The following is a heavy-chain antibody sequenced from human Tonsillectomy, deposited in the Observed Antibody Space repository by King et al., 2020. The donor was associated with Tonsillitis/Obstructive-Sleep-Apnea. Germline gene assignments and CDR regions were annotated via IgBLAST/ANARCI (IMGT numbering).Heavy chain of an antibody. CDR1: GFTFSSYA. D-gene: IGHD3-10*01. CDR2: ISYDGTTK. Sequence: VQLQESGGGVVQPGRSLRLSCAASGFTFSSYAMHWVRQAPGKGLEWVAVISYDGTTKYSADSVKGRFIISRDDSKNTLYLQMNSLRAEDTAVYYCVRDIVRGVPDAFDIWGQGTMVTVSS. CDR3: VRDIVRGVPDAFDI. J-gene: IGHJ3*02. V-gene: IGHV3-30*04.